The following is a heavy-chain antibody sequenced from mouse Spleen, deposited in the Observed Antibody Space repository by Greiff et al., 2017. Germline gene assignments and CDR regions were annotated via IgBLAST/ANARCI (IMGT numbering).Heavy chain of an antibody. Sequence: VQLQQPGAELVRPGSSVKLSCKASGYTFTSYGISWVKQRTGQGLEWIGEIYPRSGNTYYNEKFKGKATLTADKSSSTAYMELRSLTSEDSAVYFCARIGLGLFAYWGQGTLVTVSA. J-gene: IGHJ3*01. CDR1: GYTFTSYG. D-gene: IGHD4-1*01. V-gene: IGHV1-81*01. CDR2: IYPRSGNT. CDR3: ARIGLGLFAY.